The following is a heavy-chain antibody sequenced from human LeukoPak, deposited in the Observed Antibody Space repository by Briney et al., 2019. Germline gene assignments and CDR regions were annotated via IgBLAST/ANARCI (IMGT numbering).Heavy chain of an antibody. D-gene: IGHD1-26*01. Sequence: ASVKVSCKVSGYTLTELSMHWVRQAPGKGLEWMGGFDPEDGETIYAQKFQGRVTMTEDTSTDTAYMELSSLRSEDTAVYYCATTPPHVGATNATYYFDYWGQGTLVTVSS. J-gene: IGHJ4*02. CDR2: FDPEDGET. V-gene: IGHV1-24*01. CDR3: ATTPPHVGATNATYYFDY. CDR1: GYTLTELS.